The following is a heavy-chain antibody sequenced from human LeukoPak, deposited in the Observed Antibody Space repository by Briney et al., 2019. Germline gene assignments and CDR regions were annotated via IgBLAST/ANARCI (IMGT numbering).Heavy chain of an antibody. CDR2: IFYSGST. Sequence: SETLSLTCTVSGGSISSYYWSWIRQPPGKGLEWIGYIFYSGSTNYNPSLKSRVTISVDTSKNQFSLKLSSVTAADTAVYYCARVNQYCSSTSCYTYYFDYWGQGTLVTVSS. CDR1: GGSISSYY. J-gene: IGHJ4*02. D-gene: IGHD2-2*02. CDR3: ARVNQYCSSTSCYTYYFDY. V-gene: IGHV4-59*01.